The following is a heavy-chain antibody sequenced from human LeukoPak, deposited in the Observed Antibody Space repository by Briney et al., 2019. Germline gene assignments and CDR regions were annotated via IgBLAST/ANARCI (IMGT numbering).Heavy chain of an antibody. CDR3: ARAVRAGHRPVYTYYYMDV. J-gene: IGHJ6*03. CDR2: ISGSGDTT. Sequence: GGSLRLSCAASEPTFNNYAMTWVRQAPGKGLEWVSTISGSGDTTYYADSVTGRFTISRYNSKSTVFLQMNSLRADDTAVYYCARAVRAGHRPVYTYYYMDVWGKGATVTVSS. D-gene: IGHD5/OR15-5a*01. CDR1: EPTFNNYA. V-gene: IGHV3-23*01.